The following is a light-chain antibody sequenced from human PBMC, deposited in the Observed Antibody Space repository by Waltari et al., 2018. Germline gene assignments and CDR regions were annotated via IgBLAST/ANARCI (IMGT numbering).Light chain of an antibody. V-gene: IGLV2-14*03. CDR1: SSAVGGYNY. J-gene: IGLJ2*01. Sequence: QSALTQPASVSGSPGQSITISCTGTSSAVGGYNYVSWYQQHPGKAPKRMIYDVSNRPSGVSNRFSGSKSGNTASLTISGLQAEDEADYYCSSYTSSSTLGVFGGGTKLTVL. CDR3: SSYTSSSTLGV. CDR2: DVS.